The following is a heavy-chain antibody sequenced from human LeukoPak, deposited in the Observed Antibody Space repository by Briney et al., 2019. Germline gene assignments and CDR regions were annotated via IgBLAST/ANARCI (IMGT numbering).Heavy chain of an antibody. V-gene: IGHV4-59*01. D-gene: IGHD6-6*01. CDR1: GGSISSYY. Sequence: SETLSLTCTVSGGSISSYYWSWIRQPPGKGLEWIGYFYYSGSTNYNPSLKSRVTISVDTSKNQFSLKLSSVTAADTAVYYCARDSSRGGYYYYGMDVWGQGTTVTVSS. J-gene: IGHJ6*02. CDR2: FYYSGST. CDR3: ARDSSRGGYYYYGMDV.